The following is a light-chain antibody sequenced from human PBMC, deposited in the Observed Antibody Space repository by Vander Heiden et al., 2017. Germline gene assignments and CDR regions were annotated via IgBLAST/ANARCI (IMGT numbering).Light chain of an antibody. CDR1: VVSKKS. Sequence: SYELTQPPSVSVFPGQTARITCSGDVVSKKSAYWYQQKSGQAPVLAIFEDNKRPSGIPERFSGSRSGTLATLIISGAQVEDEAGYYCYSTDSSGNPLFGEGTKLTVL. V-gene: IGLV3-10*01. CDR2: EDN. CDR3: YSTDSSGNPL. J-gene: IGLJ2*01.